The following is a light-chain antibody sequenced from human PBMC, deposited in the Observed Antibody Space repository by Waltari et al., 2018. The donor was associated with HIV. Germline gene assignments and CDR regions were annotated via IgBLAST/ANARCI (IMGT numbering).Light chain of an antibody. Sequence: QSALTQPASVSGSPGQSITISCTGTNEDVGAYNYVSCYQQHPGKAPKPIIYEVTHRPSVISALFSGSKSGNTASLTISGLQAEDEADYHCSSWTTSTTRVFGGGTKVTVL. V-gene: IGLV2-14*03. CDR2: EVT. CDR1: NEDVGAYNY. J-gene: IGLJ3*02. CDR3: SSWTTSTTRV.